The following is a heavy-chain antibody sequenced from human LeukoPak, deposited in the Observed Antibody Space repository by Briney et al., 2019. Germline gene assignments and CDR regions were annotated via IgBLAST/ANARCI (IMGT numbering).Heavy chain of an antibody. CDR1: GGTFSSYA. D-gene: IGHD2-15*01. Sequence: ASVKVSCKASGGTFSSYAISWVRQAPGQGLEWMGRIIPILGIANYAQKFQGRVTITADKSTSTAYMELSSLRSEDTAVYYCARGISGSSLLFNWFDPWGQGTLVTVSS. CDR2: IIPILGIA. CDR3: ARGISGSSLLFNWFDP. V-gene: IGHV1-69*04. J-gene: IGHJ5*02.